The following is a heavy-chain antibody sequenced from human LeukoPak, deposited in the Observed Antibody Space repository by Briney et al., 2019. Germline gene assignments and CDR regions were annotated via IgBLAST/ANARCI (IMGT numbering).Heavy chain of an antibody. Sequence: GGSLRLSCAASGFTFSDYYMSWIRQAPGKGLERVSYISSSSSYTNYADSVKGRFTISRDNAKNSLYLQMNSLRAEDTAVYYCARDRRYSYGYRYWGQGTLVTVSS. CDR1: GFTFSDYY. D-gene: IGHD5-18*01. CDR3: ARDRRYSYGYRY. V-gene: IGHV3-11*06. CDR2: ISSSSSYT. J-gene: IGHJ4*02.